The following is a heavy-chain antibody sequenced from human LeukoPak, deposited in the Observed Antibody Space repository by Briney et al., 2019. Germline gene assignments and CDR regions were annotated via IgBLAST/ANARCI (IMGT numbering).Heavy chain of an antibody. J-gene: IGHJ4*02. CDR3: ARDYGDPNYFDY. D-gene: IGHD4-17*01. Sequence: SVKVSCKASGGTFSSYAISWVRQAPGQGLEWMGRIIPIFGTANYAQKFQGGVTITTDESTSTAYMELSSLRSEDTAVYYCARDYGDPNYFDYWGQGTLVTVSS. V-gene: IGHV1-69*05. CDR1: GGTFSSYA. CDR2: IIPIFGTA.